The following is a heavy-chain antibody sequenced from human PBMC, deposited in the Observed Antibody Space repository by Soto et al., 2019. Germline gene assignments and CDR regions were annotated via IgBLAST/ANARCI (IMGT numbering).Heavy chain of an antibody. J-gene: IGHJ4*02. V-gene: IGHV1-46*01. D-gene: IGHD5-12*01. CDR3: AILASGY. CDR1: GYTFTSYY. Sequence: ASVKVSCKASGYTFTSYYMHWVRQAPGQGLEWMGIINASNGSTSYAQKFQGRVTMTRDTSTSTVYMELRSLRSDDTAVYYCAILASGYWGQGTLVTVSS. CDR2: INASNGST.